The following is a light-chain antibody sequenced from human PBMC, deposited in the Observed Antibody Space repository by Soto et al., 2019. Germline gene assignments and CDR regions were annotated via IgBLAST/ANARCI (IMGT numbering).Light chain of an antibody. CDR2: AAS. Sequence: DIVMTQSPDSLAVSLGERATINCKSSQSVLYSSNNKNYLAWYQQKPGTAPKLLIYAASSLQSGVPSRFSGSGSGTDFTLTISSLDPEDFAVYYCQQRSNRPLTFGQGTRLEI. CDR3: QQRSNRPLT. V-gene: IGKV4-1*01. CDR1: QSVLYSSNNKNY. J-gene: IGKJ5*01.